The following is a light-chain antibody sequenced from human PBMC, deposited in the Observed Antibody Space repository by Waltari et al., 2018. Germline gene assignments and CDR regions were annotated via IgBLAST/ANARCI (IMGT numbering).Light chain of an antibody. CDR3: QQYDISPLT. Sequence: EIALTQSPRPLSLSPGSRATLPCRASQTVRTTYLAWYQQKPVQAPTLLIYGASSRATGIPDRFSGSGSGTDFSLTISSLEPEDFAVFYCQQYDISPLTFGGGTKVEIK. CDR2: GAS. J-gene: IGKJ4*01. CDR1: QTVRTTY. V-gene: IGKV3-20*01.